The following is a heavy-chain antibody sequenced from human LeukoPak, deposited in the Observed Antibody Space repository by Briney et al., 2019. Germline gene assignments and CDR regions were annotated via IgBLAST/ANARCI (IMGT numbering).Heavy chain of an antibody. CDR2: IGGSGGST. Sequence: GGSLRLSCVASEFTFSDYAMSWVRQAPGKGLEWVSAIGGSGGSTYYADSVKGRFTISRDNSKNTLYLQMNSLRAEDTAVYYCAKDGSGYYYGAFDIWGQGTMVTVSS. V-gene: IGHV3-23*01. J-gene: IGHJ3*02. D-gene: IGHD3-22*01. CDR1: EFTFSDYA. CDR3: AKDGSGYYYGAFDI.